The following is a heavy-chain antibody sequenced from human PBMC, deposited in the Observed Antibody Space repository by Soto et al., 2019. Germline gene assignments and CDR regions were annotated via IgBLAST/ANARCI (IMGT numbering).Heavy chain of an antibody. Sequence: EVHLLESGGDLVQPGGSLRLSCVASGFSFTKYAMTWVRQAPGKGLEWVATISGSAISTEYADSVKGRLTISRDNSKNTLFLQMQSLRAEDTATYYCVNWNDEDVDWGQGTLVAVSS. V-gene: IGHV3-23*01. CDR3: VNWNDEDVD. CDR1: GFSFTKYA. CDR2: ISGSAIST. J-gene: IGHJ4*01. D-gene: IGHD1-1*01.